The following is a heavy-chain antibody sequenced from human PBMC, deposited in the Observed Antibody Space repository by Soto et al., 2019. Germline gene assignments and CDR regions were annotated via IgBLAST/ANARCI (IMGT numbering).Heavy chain of an antibody. CDR3: AMVDVYVTPSPQDV. V-gene: IGHV1-18*01. CDR1: GYTFTRYG. J-gene: IGHJ6*02. D-gene: IGHD3-16*01. CDR2: INTYNGNT. Sequence: QVQLVQSGAEVKNPGASVKVSCKASGYTFTRYGIGWARQAPGQGLEWMGWINTYNGNTNYAQNVQGRVTLTTDTSTSTAYMELRSRRSNDTAIYYCAMVDVYVTPSPQDVWGPGTTVIVSS.